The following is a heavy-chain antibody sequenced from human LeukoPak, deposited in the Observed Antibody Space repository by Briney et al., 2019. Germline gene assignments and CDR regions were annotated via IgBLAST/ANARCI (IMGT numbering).Heavy chain of an antibody. V-gene: IGHV3-9*01. CDR2: ISGNSGSI. CDR3: AKDSGYETFDF. J-gene: IGHJ4*02. CDR1: GFTFDDYV. Sequence: GGSLRLSCAASGFTFDDYVMHWVRQAPGKGLEWVSGISGNSGSIGYADSVKGRFTISRDNAKNSLYLLMNSLRAEDTALYYCAKDSGYETFDFWGQGTLVTVSS. D-gene: IGHD5-12*01.